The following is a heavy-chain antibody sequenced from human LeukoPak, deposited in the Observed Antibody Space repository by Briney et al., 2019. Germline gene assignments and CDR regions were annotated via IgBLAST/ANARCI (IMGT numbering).Heavy chain of an antibody. V-gene: IGHV4-59*01. CDR2: IYYSGST. Sequence: PSETLSLTCTVSGGSISSYYWNWIRQPPGKGLEWIGCIYYSGSTDYSPSLKSRVTISVDTSKNQFSLKLSSVTAADTAVYYCARESPIWFGESHFDYWGQGTLVTVSS. D-gene: IGHD3-10*01. J-gene: IGHJ4*02. CDR1: GGSISSYY. CDR3: ARESPIWFGESHFDY.